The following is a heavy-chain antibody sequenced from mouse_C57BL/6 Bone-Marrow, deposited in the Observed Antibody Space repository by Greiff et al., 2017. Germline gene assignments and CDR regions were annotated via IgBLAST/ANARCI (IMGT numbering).Heavy chain of an antibody. D-gene: IGHD1-1*01. Sequence: VQLKQSGPVLVKPGASVKMSCKASGYTFTDYYMNWVKQSHGKSLEWIGVINPYNGGTSYNQTFKGKATLTVAKSSSTAYMELNSLTSADSAGYYCARYYYGSSPSARDYWGQGTSVTVSS. CDR2: INPYNGGT. V-gene: IGHV1-19*01. CDR1: GYTFTDYY. J-gene: IGHJ4*01. CDR3: ARYYYGSSPSARDY.